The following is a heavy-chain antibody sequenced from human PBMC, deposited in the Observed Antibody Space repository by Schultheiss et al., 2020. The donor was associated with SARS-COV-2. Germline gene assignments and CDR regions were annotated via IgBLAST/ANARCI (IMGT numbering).Heavy chain of an antibody. J-gene: IGHJ4*02. CDR3: ARGSGTTGNDY. CDR1: GGSISSSNW. D-gene: IGHD1-7*01. Sequence: SETLSLTCAVSGGSISSSNWWSWVRQPPGKGLEWIGEIYHSGSTNYNPSLKSRVTISVDTSKNQFSLKLSSVTAADTAVYYCARGSGTTGNDYWGQGTLVTVSS. V-gene: IGHV4-4*02. CDR2: IYHSGST.